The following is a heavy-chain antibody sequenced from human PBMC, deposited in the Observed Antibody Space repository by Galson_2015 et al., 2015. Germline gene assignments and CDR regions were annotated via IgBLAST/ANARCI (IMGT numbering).Heavy chain of an antibody. J-gene: IGHJ3*01. D-gene: IGHD6-13*01. CDR2: ISAYNGNT. Sequence: SVKVSCKASGYTFTSYGISWVRQAPGQGLEWMGWISAYNGNTNYAQKLQGRVTMTTDTSTSTAYMELRSLRSDDTAVYYCARDGYSSGWYEDAFDLWGQGTMVTVSS. CDR3: ARDGYSSGWYEDAFDL. V-gene: IGHV1-18*01. CDR1: GYTFTSYG.